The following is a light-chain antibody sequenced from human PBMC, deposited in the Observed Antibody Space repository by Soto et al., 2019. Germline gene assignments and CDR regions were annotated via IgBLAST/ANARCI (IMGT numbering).Light chain of an antibody. J-gene: IGKJ4*01. CDR2: GTS. Sequence: EIVLTQSPGTLSLSPGERATLSCRASQSVSSSYLAWYQQKPGQAPRLLISGTSSRATGIPDRFSGGGSGTDFTLTLSRLEPEDFAVYFCQQYASSPLTFGGGTKVEIK. V-gene: IGKV3-20*01. CDR1: QSVSSSY. CDR3: QQYASSPLT.